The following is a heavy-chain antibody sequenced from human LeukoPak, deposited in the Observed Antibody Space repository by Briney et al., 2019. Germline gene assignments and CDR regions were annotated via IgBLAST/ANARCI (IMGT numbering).Heavy chain of an antibody. CDR3: ARDYGGSSPFDY. CDR2: IRYDGTNK. Sequence: AGGSLRLSCTASGFNFDDYNMSWFRQAPGKGLEWVAFIRYDGTNKYYADSVKGRFTISRDNAKNSLYLHMNSLRAEDTAVYYCARDYGGSSPFDYWGQGTLVTVSS. J-gene: IGHJ4*02. CDR1: GFNFDDYN. D-gene: IGHD4-23*01. V-gene: IGHV3-33*08.